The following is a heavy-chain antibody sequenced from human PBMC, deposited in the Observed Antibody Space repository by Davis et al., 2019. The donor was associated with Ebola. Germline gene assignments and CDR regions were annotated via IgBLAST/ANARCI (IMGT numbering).Heavy chain of an antibody. CDR3: ARDPTNYGSENYFARNHFDP. J-gene: IGHJ5*02. V-gene: IGHV3-23*01. CDR2: IGGAIPNT. CDR1: GFTFGTYA. D-gene: IGHD3-10*01. Sequence: PGGSLRLSCAASGFTFGTYAMSWVRQAPGKGLEWVSTIGGAIPNTYYADSVKGRFTVSSDNSKNTLYLQMDSLRAEDTAVYYCARDPTNYGSENYFARNHFDPWGQGTLVTVSS.